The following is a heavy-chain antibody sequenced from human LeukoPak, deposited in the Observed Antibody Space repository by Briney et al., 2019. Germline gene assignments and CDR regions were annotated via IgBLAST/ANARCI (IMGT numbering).Heavy chain of an antibody. J-gene: IGHJ4*02. CDR2: TYYRSKWYN. D-gene: IGHD2-8*02. Sequence: SQTLSLTCAISGDSVSSNSAAWDWIRQSPSRGLEWLGRTYYRSKWYNDYAVSVKSRITINPNTSKNQFSLQLNSVTPEDTAVYYCARAPLMLGYCTGGVCQEIDYWGQGTLVTVSS. V-gene: IGHV6-1*01. CDR1: GDSVSSNSAA. CDR3: ARAPLMLGYCTGGVCQEIDY.